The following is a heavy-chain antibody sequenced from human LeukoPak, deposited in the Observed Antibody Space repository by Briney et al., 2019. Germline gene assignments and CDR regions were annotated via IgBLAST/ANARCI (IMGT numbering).Heavy chain of an antibody. V-gene: IGHV3-48*03. J-gene: IGHJ4*02. CDR2: ISSSGSTI. CDR1: GFTFSSYE. CDR3: AITGNPATGDY. Sequence: GSLRLSCAASGFTFSSYEMNWVRQAPGKGLEWVSYISSSGSTIYYADSAKGRFTISRDNSKNTLYLQMNSLRAEDTAVYYCAITGNPATGDYWGQGTLVTVSS. D-gene: IGHD1-20*01.